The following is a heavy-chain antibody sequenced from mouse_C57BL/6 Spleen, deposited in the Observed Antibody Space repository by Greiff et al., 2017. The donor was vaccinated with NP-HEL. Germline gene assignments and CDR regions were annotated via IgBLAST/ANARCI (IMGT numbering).Heavy chain of an antibody. J-gene: IGHJ4*01. CDR2: IYPGDGDT. V-gene: IGHV1-80*01. D-gene: IGHD1-1*01. CDR1: GYAFSSYW. Sequence: VKLQESGAELVKPGASVKISCKASGYAFSSYWMNWVKQRPGKGLEWIGQIYPGDGDTNYNGKFKGKATLTADKSSSTAYMQLSSLTSEDSAVYFCARWGHGSIHAMDYWGQGTSVTVSS. CDR3: ARWGHGSIHAMDY.